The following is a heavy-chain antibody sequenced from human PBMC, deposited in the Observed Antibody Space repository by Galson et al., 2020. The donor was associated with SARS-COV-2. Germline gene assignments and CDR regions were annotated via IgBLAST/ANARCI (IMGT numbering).Heavy chain of an antibody. CDR3: AKVAVGATSYFDY. V-gene: IGHV3-30*18. Sequence: GGSLRLSCAASGFTFGFSSHAMHWVRQAPGKGLEWVAVISSDGNIKYYGDSVKGRFSISRDNSQDTTFLQMNSLRPEDTAVYYCAKVAVGATSYFDYWGQGTLVTVSS. CDR2: ISSDGNIK. J-gene: IGHJ4*02. CDR1: GFTFGFSSHA. D-gene: IGHD1-26*01.